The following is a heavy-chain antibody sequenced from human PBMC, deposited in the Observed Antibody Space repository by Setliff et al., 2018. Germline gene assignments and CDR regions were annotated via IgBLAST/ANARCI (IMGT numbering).Heavy chain of an antibody. Sequence: SETLSLTCTVSGGSISSGSYYWSWIRQPAGKGLEWIGRIYSSGSTKYNPSLKSRVTISGDTSTNTVYMQLSSLRSEDTAVYYCARESTAKNFWGEYSDYWGQGTLVTVSS. J-gene: IGHJ4*02. D-gene: IGHD3-3*01. CDR3: ARESTAKNFWGEYSDY. V-gene: IGHV4-61*02. CDR1: GGSISSGSYY. CDR2: IYSSGST.